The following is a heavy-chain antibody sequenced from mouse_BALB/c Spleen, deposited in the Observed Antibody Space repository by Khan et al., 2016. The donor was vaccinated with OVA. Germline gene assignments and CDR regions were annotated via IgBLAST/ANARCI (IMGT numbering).Heavy chain of an antibody. J-gene: IGHJ3*01. CDR2: INPSNGGT. V-gene: IGHV1S81*02. CDR1: GYTFTSYY. D-gene: IGHD1-1*02. CDR3: TRSGWAAFAY. Sequence: VQLQQSGAELVKPGASVKLSCKASGYTFTSYYIYWVKQRPGQGLEWIGGINPSNGGTYFNEKFESKATLTVDKSSSTAFMQVSSLTSEESAVDYCTRSGWAAFAYWGQGTLVTVSA.